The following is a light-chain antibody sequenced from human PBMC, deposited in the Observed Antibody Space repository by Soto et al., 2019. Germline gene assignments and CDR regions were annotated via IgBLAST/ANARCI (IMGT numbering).Light chain of an antibody. CDR3: QQYGTYPYT. Sequence: DIQMTQSPFTLSASVGDRITITCRASQSMRNWLAWFQQKPGKAPKVLIYDASSVESGVPSRFSGSGSGTEFTLTITSLQPDDFATYYCQQYGTYPYTFGRGTKLEIK. CDR1: QSMRNW. J-gene: IGKJ2*01. CDR2: DAS. V-gene: IGKV1-5*01.